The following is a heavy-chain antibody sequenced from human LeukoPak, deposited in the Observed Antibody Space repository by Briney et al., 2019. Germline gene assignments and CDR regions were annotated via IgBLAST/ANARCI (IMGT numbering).Heavy chain of an antibody. CDR3: ARDPGASVFDY. CDR2: IYYSGST. J-gene: IGHJ4*02. D-gene: IGHD3-10*01. Sequence: SETLSLTCTVSGGSISSYYWSWIRQPPGKGLEWIGYIYYSGSTNYNPSLKSRVTISVDTSKNQFSLKLSSVTAADTAVYYCARDPGASVFDYWGQGTLVTVSP. V-gene: IGHV4-59*01. CDR1: GGSISSYY.